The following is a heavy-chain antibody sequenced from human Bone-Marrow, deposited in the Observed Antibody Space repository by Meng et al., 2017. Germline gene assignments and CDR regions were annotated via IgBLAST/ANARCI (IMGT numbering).Heavy chain of an antibody. Sequence: QGQLQGWGPGLVKPSGTLSLTCAVSGGSISSSNWWSWVRQPPGKGLEWIGEIYYSGSTYYNPSLKSLVTISVDTSKNQFSLKLSSVTAADTAVYYCARTYYDFWSGYYYFDYWGQGTLVTVSS. CDR2: IYYSGST. J-gene: IGHJ4*02. CDR1: GGSISSSNW. CDR3: ARTYYDFWSGYYYFDY. V-gene: IGHV4-4*02. D-gene: IGHD3-3*01.